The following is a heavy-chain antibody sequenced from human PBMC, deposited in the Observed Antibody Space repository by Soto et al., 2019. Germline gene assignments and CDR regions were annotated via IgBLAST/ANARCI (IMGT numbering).Heavy chain of an antibody. Sequence: SETLSLTCTVSGGSISSGDYYWSWIRQPPGKGLEWIGYIYYSGSTYYNPSLKSRVTISVDTSKNQFSLKLSSVTAADTAVYYCDRGRGDYVGFDYWGQGTLVTVSS. CDR2: IYYSGST. J-gene: IGHJ4*02. CDR1: GGSISSGDYY. D-gene: IGHD4-17*01. CDR3: DRGRGDYVGFDY. V-gene: IGHV4-30-4*01.